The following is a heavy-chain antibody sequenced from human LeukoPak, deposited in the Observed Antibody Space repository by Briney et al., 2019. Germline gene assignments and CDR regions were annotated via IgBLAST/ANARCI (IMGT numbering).Heavy chain of an antibody. V-gene: IGHV1-24*01. J-gene: IGHJ4*02. Sequence: GASVKVSCKVSGYTLTELSMHWVRQAPGKGLEWMGGFDPEDGETIYAQKFQGRVTMTEDTPTDTAYMELSSLRSEDTAVYYWPADLLGYSGYPYWGQGTLVTVSS. CDR3: PADLLGYSGYPY. CDR1: GYTLTELS. D-gene: IGHD5-12*01. CDR2: FDPEDGET.